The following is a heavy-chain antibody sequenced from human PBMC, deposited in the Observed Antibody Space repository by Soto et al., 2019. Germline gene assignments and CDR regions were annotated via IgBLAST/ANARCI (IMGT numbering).Heavy chain of an antibody. CDR3: ARAPVIVARAYLSNRFDY. J-gene: IGHJ4*02. CDR2: IYYSGST. V-gene: IGHV4-31*03. Sequence: QVQLQESGPGLVKPSQTLSLTCTVSGGSISSGGYYWSWIRQHPGKGLEWIGYIYYSGSTYYNPYLRSRVTVSVDTSKTQFSRKLSSVTAADTAVNYCARAPVIVARAYLSNRFDYWGQGTLVTVSS. D-gene: IGHD5-12*01. CDR1: GGSISSGGYY.